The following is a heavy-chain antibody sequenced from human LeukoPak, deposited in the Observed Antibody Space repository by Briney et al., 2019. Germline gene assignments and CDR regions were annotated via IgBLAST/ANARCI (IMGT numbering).Heavy chain of an antibody. J-gene: IGHJ3*02. CDR1: GFTFSSYA. Sequence: PGGSLRLSCAASGFTFSSYAMHWVRQAPGKGLEWVAVISYDGSNKYYADSVKGRFTISRDNSKNTLYLQMNSLRAEDTAVYYCARDNYFDAFDIWGQGTMVTVSS. D-gene: IGHD2/OR15-2a*01. CDR3: ARDNYFDAFDI. CDR2: ISYDGSNK. V-gene: IGHV3-30-3*01.